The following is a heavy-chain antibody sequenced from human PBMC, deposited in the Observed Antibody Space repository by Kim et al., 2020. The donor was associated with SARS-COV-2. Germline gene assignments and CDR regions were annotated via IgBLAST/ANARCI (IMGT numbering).Heavy chain of an antibody. J-gene: IGHJ5*02. Sequence: GESLKISCKGSGYSFTSYWIGWVRQMPGKGLEWMGIIYPGDSDTRYSPSFQGQVTISADKSISTAYLQWSSLKASDTAMYYCARRSLVGANPPYSWFDPWGQGTLVTVSS. CDR1: GYSFTSYW. D-gene: IGHD1-26*01. V-gene: IGHV5-51*01. CDR3: ARRSLVGANPPYSWFDP. CDR2: IYPGDSDT.